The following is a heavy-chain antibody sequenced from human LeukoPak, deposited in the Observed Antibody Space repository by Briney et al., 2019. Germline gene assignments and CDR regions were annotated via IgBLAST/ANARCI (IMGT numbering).Heavy chain of an antibody. D-gene: IGHD5-12*01. CDR2: IYYSGST. J-gene: IGHJ4*02. V-gene: IGHV4-30-4*07. CDR3: ASGYSGYGFDY. Sequence: SETLSLTCAVSGGSISSGGYSWNWIRQPPGKGLERIGYIYYSGSTYYNPSLKSRVTISVDTSKNQFSLKLSSVTAADTAVYYCASGYSGYGFDYWGQGTLVTVSS. CDR1: GGSISSGGYS.